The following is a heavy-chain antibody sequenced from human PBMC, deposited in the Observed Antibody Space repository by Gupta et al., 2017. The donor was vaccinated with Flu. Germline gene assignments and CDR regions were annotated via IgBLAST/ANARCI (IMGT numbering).Heavy chain of an antibody. V-gene: IGHV4-28*01. J-gene: IGHJ6*02. CDR3: ARTTPYSVSGGMDV. D-gene: IGHD2-15*01. Sequence: QVQLQESGPGLVKPSDTLSLTCAVSGYSIRSSNWWGWIRQPPGKGLEWIGYIYYSGSTYYNPSLKSRVTMSVDTSKNQFSLKLSSVTAVDTAVYYCARTTPYSVSGGMDVWGQGTTVTVSS. CDR1: GYSIRSSNW. CDR2: IYYSGST.